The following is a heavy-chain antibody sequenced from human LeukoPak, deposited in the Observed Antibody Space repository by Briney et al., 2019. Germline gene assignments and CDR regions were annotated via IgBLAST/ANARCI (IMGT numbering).Heavy chain of an antibody. CDR1: GFTFSSYG. V-gene: IGHV3-30*18. Sequence: GGSLRLSCAASGFTFSSYGMHWVRQAPGKGLEWVAVISYDGSNKYYADSMKGRFTISRDNSKNTLYLQMNSLRAEDTAVYYCAKPKAAAGLVDAFDIWGQGTMVTVSS. D-gene: IGHD6-13*01. J-gene: IGHJ3*02. CDR3: AKPKAAAGLVDAFDI. CDR2: ISYDGSNK.